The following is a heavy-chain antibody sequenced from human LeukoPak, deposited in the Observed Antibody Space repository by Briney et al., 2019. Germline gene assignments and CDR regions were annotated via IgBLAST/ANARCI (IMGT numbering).Heavy chain of an antibody. D-gene: IGHD3-10*01. V-gene: IGHV5-51*01. CDR3: ARRHGFGDHRGDFDY. J-gene: IGHJ4*02. CDR1: GYSFTTYW. Sequence: GESLKISCKGSGYSFTTYWIGWVRHMPGKGPEWMGIIYPGDSDTRYSPSFQGQVTISADKSISTAYLQWSSLKASDTAMYYCARRHGFGDHRGDFDYWGQGTLVTVSS. CDR2: IYPGDSDT.